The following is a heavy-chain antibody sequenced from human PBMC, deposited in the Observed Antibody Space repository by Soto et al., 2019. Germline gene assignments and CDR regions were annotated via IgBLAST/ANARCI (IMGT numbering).Heavy chain of an antibody. V-gene: IGHV4-59*01. Sequence: SETLSLTCNVSGGSIRSYYWNWIRQPPGKTLEWIGDVYYSGSANYNPSLKSRVTISVDMSKNQFSLKLNSVTAADTAVYYCARGPMVRGPTTFDYWGQGTLVTVYS. CDR2: VYYSGSA. CDR3: ARGPMVRGPTTFDY. J-gene: IGHJ4*02. CDR1: GGSIRSYY. D-gene: IGHD3-10*01.